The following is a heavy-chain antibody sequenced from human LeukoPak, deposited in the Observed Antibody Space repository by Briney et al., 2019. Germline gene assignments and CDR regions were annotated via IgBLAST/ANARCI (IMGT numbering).Heavy chain of an antibody. CDR1: GFTFSSYE. CDR2: ISSSGSTI. D-gene: IGHD4-17*01. V-gene: IGHV3-48*03. Sequence: GGSLRLSCAASGFTFSSYEMNWVRQAPGKGLEWVSYISSSGSTIYYADSVKGRFTISRDNAKNSLYLQMNSLRAEDTAVYYCARDTPTVTAELWGQGTLVTVSS. J-gene: IGHJ4*02. CDR3: ARDTPTVTAEL.